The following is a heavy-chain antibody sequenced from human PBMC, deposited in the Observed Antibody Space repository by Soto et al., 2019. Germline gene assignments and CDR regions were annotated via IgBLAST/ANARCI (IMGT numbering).Heavy chain of an antibody. Sequence: QVQLVESGGGVVQPGRSLRLSCAASGFTFSSYAMHWVRQAPGKGLEWVAVISYDGSNKYYADSVKGRFTISRDNSKNTLYLQMNSLRAEDTAVYCCARDSPGPWGQGTLVTVSS. CDR2: ISYDGSNK. CDR1: GFTFSSYA. J-gene: IGHJ4*02. CDR3: ARDSPGP. V-gene: IGHV3-30-3*01.